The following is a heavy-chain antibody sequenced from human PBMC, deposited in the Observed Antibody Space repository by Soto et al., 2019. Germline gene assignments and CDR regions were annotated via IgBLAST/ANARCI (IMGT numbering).Heavy chain of an antibody. CDR3: ARDPLYYDSSGYSLPFDY. D-gene: IGHD3-22*01. Sequence: PGGSLRLSCAASGFTFSSYGMRWVRQAPGKGLEWVAVIWYDGSNKYYADSVKGRFTISRDNSKNTLYLQMNSLRAEDTAVYYCARDPLYYDSSGYSLPFDYWGQGTLVTVSS. V-gene: IGHV3-33*01. CDR2: IWYDGSNK. J-gene: IGHJ4*02. CDR1: GFTFSSYG.